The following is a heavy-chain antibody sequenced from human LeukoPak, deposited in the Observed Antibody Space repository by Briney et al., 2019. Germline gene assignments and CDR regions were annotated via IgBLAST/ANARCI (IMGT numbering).Heavy chain of an antibody. CDR1: GGSISRYY. D-gene: IGHD4-17*01. CDR2: IYFSGAT. V-gene: IGHV4-59*01. Sequence: SETLSLTCTVSGGSISRYYWSWIRQPPGKGLEWIGYIYFSGATNYNPSLKSPVTISVDTSKNQFSLKLSSVTAADTAVYYCAREDPQTTVPEGLDVWGQGTTVIVSS. J-gene: IGHJ6*02. CDR3: AREDPQTTVPEGLDV.